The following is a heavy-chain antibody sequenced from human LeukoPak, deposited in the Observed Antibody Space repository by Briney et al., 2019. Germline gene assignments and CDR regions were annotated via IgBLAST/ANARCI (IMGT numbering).Heavy chain of an antibody. Sequence: GESLKISCKGSGYTFTNYWIGWVRQMPGKGLEWMGVIYPGASDTRYSPSFQGQVTISADRSISTAYLQWSSLKASDTAMYYCATRGGYEVDYWGQGTLVTVSS. CDR3: ATRGGYEVDY. CDR1: GYTFTNYW. D-gene: IGHD3-3*01. J-gene: IGHJ4*02. V-gene: IGHV5-51*01. CDR2: IYPGASDT.